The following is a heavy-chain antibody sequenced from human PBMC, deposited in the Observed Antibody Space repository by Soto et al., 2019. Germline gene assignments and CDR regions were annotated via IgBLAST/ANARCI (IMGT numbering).Heavy chain of an antibody. CDR1: GGTFSSYA. Sequence: QVQLVQSGAEVKKPGSSVKVSCTASGGTFSSYAISWVRQAPGQGLEWMGGIIPIFGTANYAQKFQGRVTITADESTSTAYMELSSPRSEDTAVYYGARNGNWERPNWCDPWGQGTLVTVSS. CDR2: IIPIFGTA. D-gene: IGHD1-26*01. J-gene: IGHJ5*02. V-gene: IGHV1-69*01. CDR3: ARNGNWERPNWCDP.